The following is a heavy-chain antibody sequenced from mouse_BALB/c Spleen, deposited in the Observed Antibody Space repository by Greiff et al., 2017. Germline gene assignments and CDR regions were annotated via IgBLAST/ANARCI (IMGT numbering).Heavy chain of an antibody. CDR2: IDPSDSET. Sequence: VQLQQSGAELVKPGASVKLSCKASGYTFTSYWMNWVQQSPGRGLEWIGRIDPSDSETHYNQKFKDKATLTVDKSSITAYIQLSSLTSEDSAVYYCARGGGSDYWGQGTTLTVSS. J-gene: IGHJ2*01. D-gene: IGHD1-1*02. V-gene: IGHV1-69*02. CDR3: ARGGGSDY. CDR1: GYTFTSYW.